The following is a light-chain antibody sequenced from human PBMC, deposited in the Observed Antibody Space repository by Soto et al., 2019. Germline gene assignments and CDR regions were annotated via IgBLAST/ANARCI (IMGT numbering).Light chain of an antibody. CDR2: EGS. Sequence: DIQMTQSPSTLSASVGDRVTITCRASQSIKNWLDWYQQKPGQAPKLLIYEGSSLESGVPSTFSGTASGTEFTLTISSLQPDDFATYYCHQYNTFPCTFGQGTRVDIK. CDR1: QSIKNW. V-gene: IGKV1-5*01. CDR3: HQYNTFPCT. J-gene: IGKJ1*01.